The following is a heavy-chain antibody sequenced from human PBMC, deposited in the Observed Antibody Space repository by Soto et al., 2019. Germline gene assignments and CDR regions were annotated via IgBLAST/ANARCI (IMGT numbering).Heavy chain of an antibody. V-gene: IGHV4-31*03. CDR2: IYYSGST. CDR1: GGSISSGGYY. J-gene: IGHJ4*02. Sequence: QVQLQESGPGLVKPSQTLSLTCTVSGGSISSGGYYWSWIRQHPGKGLEWIGYIYYSGSTYFNPSLKSRVTISVDTSKNQFSLKLSSVTAADTAVYYCARGVTMVRGVIHTPYFDYWGQGTLVTVSS. D-gene: IGHD3-10*01. CDR3: ARGVTMVRGVIHTPYFDY.